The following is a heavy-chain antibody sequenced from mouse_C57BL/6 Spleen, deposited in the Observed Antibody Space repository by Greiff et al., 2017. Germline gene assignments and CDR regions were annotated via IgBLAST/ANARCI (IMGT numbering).Heavy chain of an antibody. CDR1: GYTFTSYW. Sequence: QVQLQQPGAELVMPGASVKLSCKASGYTFTSYWMHWVKQRPGQGLEWIGEIDPSDSYTNYNQKFKGKSTLTVDKSSSTASLKPSSLTSEDSAVDYCAILTTAVEYAMDYWGQGTSVTVSS. D-gene: IGHD1-1*01. V-gene: IGHV1-69*01. CDR2: IDPSDSYT. J-gene: IGHJ4*01. CDR3: AILTTAVEYAMDY.